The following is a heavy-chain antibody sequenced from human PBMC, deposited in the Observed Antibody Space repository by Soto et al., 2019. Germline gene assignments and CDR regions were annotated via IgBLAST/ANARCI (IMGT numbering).Heavy chain of an antibody. V-gene: IGHV1-18*01. CDR2: SSPYNGNT. CDR3: ATGRITDVGTFDY. D-gene: IGHD1-20*01. CDR1: GYTFINYD. Sequence: SSVKVSCKASGYTFINYDISWLRQAPGQGLEWMGWSSPYNGNTNYAHTFQGRVTMTADTSASSGYMELRSLRSDDTAVYFCATGRITDVGTFDYWG. J-gene: IGHJ4*01.